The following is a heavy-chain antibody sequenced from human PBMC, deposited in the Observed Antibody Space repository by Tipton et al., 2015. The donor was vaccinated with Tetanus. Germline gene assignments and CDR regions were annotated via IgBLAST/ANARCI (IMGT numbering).Heavy chain of an antibody. CDR2: ISGSAMAT. V-gene: IGHV3-23*01. CDR1: GFIFSDYA. D-gene: IGHD3-10*01. J-gene: IGHJ4*02. CDR3: AKAVHPGLLWLGDGFDL. Sequence: SLRLSCVGSGFIFSDYAMSWVRQAPGKGLEWVSTISGSAMATHYADSVKGRFTISRDNAKNTLYLQMNSLTAADTAKYFCAKAVHPGLLWLGDGFDLWGQGTLATVSS.